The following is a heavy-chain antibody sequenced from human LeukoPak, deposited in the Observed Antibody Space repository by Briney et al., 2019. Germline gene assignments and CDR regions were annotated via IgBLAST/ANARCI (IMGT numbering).Heavy chain of an antibody. CDR3: ARLGSGSYEAHYYFDY. CDR2: IYYSGST. Sequence: SETLSLTCTVSGGSISSSSYYWGWIRQPPGKGLEWIGSIYYSGSTYYNPSLKSRVTISVDTSKNQFSLKLSSVTAADTAAYYCARLGSGSYEAHYYFDYWGQGTLVTVSS. J-gene: IGHJ4*02. D-gene: IGHD1-26*01. V-gene: IGHV4-39*01. CDR1: GGSISSSSYY.